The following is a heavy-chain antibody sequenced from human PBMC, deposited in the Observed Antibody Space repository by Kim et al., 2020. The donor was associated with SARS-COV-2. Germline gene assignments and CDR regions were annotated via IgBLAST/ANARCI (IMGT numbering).Heavy chain of an antibody. J-gene: IGHJ5*02. Sequence: SETLSLTCTVSNGSITISSSYWGWIRQPPGKGLEWIGSIFYSGSTNYNPSLRSRVTISVDTSKNQFSLKLTSVSATDTAVYYCARVDTSNWYGSKWFDPWGQGTLVTVSS. D-gene: IGHD6-13*01. CDR2: IFYSGST. CDR1: NGSITISSSY. CDR3: ARVDTSNWYGSKWFDP. V-gene: IGHV4-39*01.